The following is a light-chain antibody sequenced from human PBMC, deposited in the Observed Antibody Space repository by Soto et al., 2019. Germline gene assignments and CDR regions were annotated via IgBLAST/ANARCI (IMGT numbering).Light chain of an antibody. CDR1: SSDVGGYNY. Sequence: QSALTQPASVSGSPGQSITISCTGTSSDVGGYNYVSWYQQHPGKAPKLMIYDVSNRPSGVSNRFSGSKSCNTASVTSSGLQAEDEADYYCSSYTSSSTLVFGTGTTLTVL. V-gene: IGLV2-14*01. CDR2: DVS. J-gene: IGLJ1*01. CDR3: SSYTSSSTLV.